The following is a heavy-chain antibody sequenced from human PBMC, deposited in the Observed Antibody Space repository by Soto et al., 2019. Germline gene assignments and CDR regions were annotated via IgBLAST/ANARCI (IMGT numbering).Heavy chain of an antibody. CDR1: GGSISSSSYY. Sequence: SETLSLTCTVSGGSISSSSYYWGWIRQPPGKGLEWIGNIYYSGSTYYNPSLKSRVTISVDTSKNQLSLKLSSVTAADTAVYYCARHGRVFSVGAFDIWGQGTMVTVSS. D-gene: IGHD3-10*01. CDR2: IYYSGST. J-gene: IGHJ3*02. CDR3: ARHGRVFSVGAFDI. V-gene: IGHV4-39*01.